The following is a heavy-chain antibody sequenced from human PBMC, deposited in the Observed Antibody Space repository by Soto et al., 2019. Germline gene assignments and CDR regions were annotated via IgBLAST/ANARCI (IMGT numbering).Heavy chain of an antibody. CDR2: INTSGETS. Sequence: QVQLVQSGAAVKKPGASVKVSCKTSGYGFNNYYIHWVRQAPGQGLEWMGIINTSGETSRFAQEFEGRVTLSRDSSAGIVYMELNSLRPDDTAIYFCARDATLIGTPYQGRDTFDHWGQGTLITVSS. CDR3: ARDATLIGTPYQGRDTFDH. J-gene: IGHJ4*02. V-gene: IGHV1-46*02. CDR1: GYGFNNYY. D-gene: IGHD2-8*01.